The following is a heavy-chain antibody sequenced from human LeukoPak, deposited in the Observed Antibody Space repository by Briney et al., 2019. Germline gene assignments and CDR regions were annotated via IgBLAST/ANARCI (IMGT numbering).Heavy chain of an antibody. Sequence: GGSLRLSCAASGFTFSSYWMSWVRQAPGKGREWVANIKQDGSEKYYVASVKGRFTISRDNAKNSLYLQMNSLRAEDTAVYYCARPRGYSYGLWGYYFDYWGQGTLVTVSS. CDR1: GFTFSSYW. V-gene: IGHV3-7*03. CDR3: ARPRGYSYGLWGYYFDY. J-gene: IGHJ4*02. CDR2: IKQDGSEK. D-gene: IGHD5-18*01.